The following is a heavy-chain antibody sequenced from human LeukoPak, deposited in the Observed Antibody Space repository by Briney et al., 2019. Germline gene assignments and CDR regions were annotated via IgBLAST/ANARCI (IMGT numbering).Heavy chain of an antibody. V-gene: IGHV3-21*03. D-gene: IGHD3-10*01. CDR3: TGSFGELTFFDY. CDR1: GITLSSYG. Sequence: GGSLRLSCAASGITLSSYGIHWVRQAPGKGLEWVSSIDSSGGYMFYADSVKGRFIISRDNAKDSLYLQMNSLIVEDTAVYYCTGSFGELTFFDYWGQGTLVTVSS. J-gene: IGHJ4*02. CDR2: IDSSGGYM.